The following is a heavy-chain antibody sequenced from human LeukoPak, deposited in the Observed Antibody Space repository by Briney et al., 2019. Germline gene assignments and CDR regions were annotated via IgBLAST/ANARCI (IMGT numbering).Heavy chain of an antibody. CDR3: ARLARYCTSTSCSWVWAFDI. D-gene: IGHD2-2*01. Sequence: GESLKISCKGSEFSLVSYWIAWVRQMTGKCLECMEIINPGDSDTRYSPSFQGQVTISADKSISTAYLQWSSLKASDTAMYYCARLARYCTSTSCSWVWAFDIWGQGTMVTVSS. V-gene: IGHV5-51*01. CDR1: EFSLVSYW. CDR2: INPGDSDT. J-gene: IGHJ3*02.